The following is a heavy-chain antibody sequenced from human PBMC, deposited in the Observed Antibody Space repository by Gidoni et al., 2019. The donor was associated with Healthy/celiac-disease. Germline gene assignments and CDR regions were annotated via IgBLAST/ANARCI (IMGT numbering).Heavy chain of an antibody. CDR3: ARGGDFWSGYYKIPNFDY. CDR2: INSDGSST. Sequence: EVQLVESGGGLVQPGGSLRLSCAASGFTFSSYCTHWVRHAPGKGLVWVSRINSDGSSTSYADSVKGRFTISRDNAKNTLYLQMNSLRAEDTAVYYCARGGDFWSGYYKIPNFDYWGQGTLVTVSS. V-gene: IGHV3-74*01. CDR1: GFTFSSYC. D-gene: IGHD3-3*01. J-gene: IGHJ4*02.